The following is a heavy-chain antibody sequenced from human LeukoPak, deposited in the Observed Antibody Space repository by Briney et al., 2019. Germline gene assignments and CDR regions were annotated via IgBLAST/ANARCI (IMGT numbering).Heavy chain of an antibody. CDR2: IYYSGST. D-gene: IGHD5-12*01. J-gene: IGHJ4*02. V-gene: IGHV4-59*08. CDR3: ARHASGYNDY. CDR1: GGSISSYY. Sequence: SETLSLTCTVSGGSISSYYWSWIRQPPGKGLEWIGYIYYSGSTNYNPSLKSRVTISVDTSKNQFSLKLSSVTAADTAVYYCARHASGYNDYWGQGTLVTVSS.